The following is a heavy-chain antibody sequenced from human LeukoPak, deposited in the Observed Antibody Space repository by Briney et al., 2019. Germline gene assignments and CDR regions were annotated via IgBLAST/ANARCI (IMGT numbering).Heavy chain of an antibody. V-gene: IGHV4-39*07. J-gene: IGHJ3*02. CDR2: IYYSGST. CDR1: GGSISSSSYY. Sequence: SETLSLTCTVSGGSISSSSYYWGWIRQPPGKGLEWIGSIYYSGSTYYNPSLKSRVTISVDTSKNQFSLKLSSVTAADTAVYYCARGRRGEQQQVPGDDAFDIWGQGTMVTVSS. CDR3: ARGRRGEQQQVPGDDAFDI. D-gene: IGHD6-13*01.